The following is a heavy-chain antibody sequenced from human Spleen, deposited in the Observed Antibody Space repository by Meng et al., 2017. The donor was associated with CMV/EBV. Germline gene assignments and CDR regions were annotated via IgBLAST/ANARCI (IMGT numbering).Heavy chain of an antibody. V-gene: IGHV1-2*02. CDR3: ARDCRRFGELYGDFDY. J-gene: IGHJ4*02. Sequence: GYTFTGYYMHWVRQAPGQGLEWMGWINPNSGGTNYAQNFQGRVTMTRDTSISTAYMELSRLRSDDTAVYYCARDCRRFGELYGDFDYWGQGTLVTVSS. CDR2: INPNSGGT. CDR1: GYTFTGYY. D-gene: IGHD3-10*01.